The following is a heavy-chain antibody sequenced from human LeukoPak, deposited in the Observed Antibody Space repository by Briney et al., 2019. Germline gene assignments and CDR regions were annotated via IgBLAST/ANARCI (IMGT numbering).Heavy chain of an antibody. V-gene: IGHV4-59*01. CDR2: IYYSGST. CDR3: ARAGYYYDSSGKPGDFDY. CDR1: GGSISSYY. D-gene: IGHD3-22*01. J-gene: IGHJ4*02. Sequence: PSETLSLTCAVSGGSISSYYWSWIRQPPGKGLEWIGYIYYSGSTNYNPSLKSRVTISVDTSKNQFSLKLSSVTAADTAVYYCARAGYYYDSSGKPGDFDYWGQGTLVTASS.